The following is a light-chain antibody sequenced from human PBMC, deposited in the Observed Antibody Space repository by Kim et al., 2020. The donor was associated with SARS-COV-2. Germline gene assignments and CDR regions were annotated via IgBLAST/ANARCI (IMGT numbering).Light chain of an antibody. V-gene: IGLV3-19*01. CDR1: SLRSYY. Sequence: SSELTQDPAVSVPLGQTVRITCQGDSLRSYYASWYQQKPGQAPVLVIYGKNNRPSGSPDRFSGSSSGNTASLTIPGSQAEDEADYYCNSLDSSGIQLVF. CDR2: GKN. CDR3: NSLDSSGIQLV. J-gene: IGLJ3*02.